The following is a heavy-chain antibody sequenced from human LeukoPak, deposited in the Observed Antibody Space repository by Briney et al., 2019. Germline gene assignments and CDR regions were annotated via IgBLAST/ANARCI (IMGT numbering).Heavy chain of an antibody. V-gene: IGHV1-69*13. CDR2: IIPIFGTA. CDR1: GGTFSSYA. D-gene: IGHD2-15*01. CDR3: ARGPLGYCSGGSCKPVYYYYYGMDV. J-gene: IGHJ6*02. Sequence: ASVKVSCKASGGTFSSYAISWVRQAPGQGLKWMGGIIPIFGTANYAQKFQGRVTITADESTSTAYMELSSLRSEDTAVYYCARGPLGYCSGGSCKPVYYYYYGMDVWGQGTTVTVSS.